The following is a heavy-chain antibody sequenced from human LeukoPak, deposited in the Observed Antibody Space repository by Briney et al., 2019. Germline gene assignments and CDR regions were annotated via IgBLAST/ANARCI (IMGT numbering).Heavy chain of an antibody. CDR3: AISYCSSTSCYDGFDI. Sequence: ASVKVSCKVSGYTLTELSMHWVRQAPGKGLEWMGGFDPEDGETIYAQKFQGRVTMTEDTSTDTAYMELSSLRSEDTAAYYCAISYCSSTSCYDGFDIWGQGTMVTVSS. D-gene: IGHD2-2*01. V-gene: IGHV1-24*01. J-gene: IGHJ3*02. CDR1: GYTLTELS. CDR2: FDPEDGET.